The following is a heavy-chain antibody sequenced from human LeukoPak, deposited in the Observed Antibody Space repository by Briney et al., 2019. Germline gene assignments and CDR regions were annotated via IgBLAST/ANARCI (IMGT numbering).Heavy chain of an antibody. CDR1: GFTFSSYW. D-gene: IGHD1-26*01. V-gene: IGHV3-7*01. CDR3: ARGGDRGTTPFDY. Sequence: GGSLRLSCAASGFTFSSYWMSWVRQAPGKGLEWVANIKQDGSEKYYVDSVKGRFTISRDNAKNSLYLQMNSLRAEDTAVYYCARGGDRGTTPFDYWGQGTLVTVSS. J-gene: IGHJ4*02. CDR2: IKQDGSEK.